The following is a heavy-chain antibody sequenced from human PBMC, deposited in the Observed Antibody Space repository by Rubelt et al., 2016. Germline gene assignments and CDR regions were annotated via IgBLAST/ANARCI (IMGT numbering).Heavy chain of an antibody. D-gene: IGHD3-22*01. CDR3: AREEYYDSLSVGAFDI. J-gene: IGHJ3*02. Sequence: QLQLQESGPGLVKPSQTLSLTCTVSGGSISSGGYYWSWIRQHPGKGLEWIGYIYYSGSTYYNPSRKSRVTISVDTSKNQFSLKLSSVTAADTAVYYCAREEYYDSLSVGAFDIWGQGTMVTVSS. CDR1: GGSISSGGYY. V-gene: IGHV4-31*03. CDR2: IYYSGST.